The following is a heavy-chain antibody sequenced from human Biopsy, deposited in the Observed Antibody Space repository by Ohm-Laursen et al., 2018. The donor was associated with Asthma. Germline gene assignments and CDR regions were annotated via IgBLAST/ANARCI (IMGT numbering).Heavy chain of an antibody. Sequence: ASVKVSCKSLGGTFNTSVIGWARQAPGQGLEWMGGINFVFGTTTYPQKFQDRVTITADDSTSTVYMELSSLRSEDTAVYYCARKAGSCISRTCYSLDFWGQGTLVTVSS. J-gene: IGHJ4*02. V-gene: IGHV1-69*13. CDR1: GGTFNTSV. CDR2: INFVFGTT. CDR3: ARKAGSCISRTCYSLDF. D-gene: IGHD2-2*01.